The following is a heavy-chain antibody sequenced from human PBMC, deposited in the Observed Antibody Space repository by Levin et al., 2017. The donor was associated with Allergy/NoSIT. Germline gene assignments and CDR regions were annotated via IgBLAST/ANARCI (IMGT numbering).Heavy chain of an antibody. J-gene: IGHJ3*02. Sequence: ASVKVSCKASGYTFTSYAMHWVRQAPGQRLEWMGWINAGNGNTKYSQKFQGRVTITRDTSASTAYMELSSLRSEDTAVYYCARKKAHLASYAFDIWGQGTMVTVSS. V-gene: IGHV1-3*01. CDR3: ARKKAHLASYAFDI. CDR1: GYTFTSYA. CDR2: INAGNGNT.